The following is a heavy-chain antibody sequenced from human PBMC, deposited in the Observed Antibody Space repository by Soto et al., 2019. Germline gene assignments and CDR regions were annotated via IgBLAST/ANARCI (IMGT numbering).Heavy chain of an antibody. CDR1: WFIVSSKY. CDR2: IYTGGAT. J-gene: IGHJ3*02. D-gene: IGHD6-13*01. Sequence: EVQLVESGGGLIQPGGSLRLSCVASWFIVSSKYMSWVRQAPGKGLEWVSVIYTGGATNYADSVKGRFTMSRDNSKNTLYLQMNSLRAEDTAVYFCATDPPKQQPSNEDSDIWGQGTMVTVSS. CDR3: ATDPPKQQPSNEDSDI. V-gene: IGHV3-53*01.